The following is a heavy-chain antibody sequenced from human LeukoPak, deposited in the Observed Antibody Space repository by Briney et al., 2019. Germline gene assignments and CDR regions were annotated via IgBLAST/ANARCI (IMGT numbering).Heavy chain of an antibody. J-gene: IGHJ4*02. V-gene: IGHV3-30*18. CDR1: GFTFSSYA. Sequence: GGSLRLSCAASGFTFSSYAMHWVRQAPGKGLEWVAVISYDGSNKYYADSVKGRFTISRDNSKNTLYLQMNSLRAEDTAVYYCAKEVRRALDYRGQGTLVTVSS. CDR2: ISYDGSNK. D-gene: IGHD1-1*01. CDR3: AKEVRRALDY.